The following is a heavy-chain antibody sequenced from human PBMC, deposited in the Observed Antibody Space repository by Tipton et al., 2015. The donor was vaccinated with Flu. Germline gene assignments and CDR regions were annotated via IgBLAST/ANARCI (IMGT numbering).Heavy chain of an antibody. Sequence: QLVQSGAEVKKPGASVKVSCKASGYTFTGYYMHWVRQAPGQGLEWMGWINPNSGGTNYAQKFQGRVTMTRDTSISTAYMELSRLRSDDTAVYYCARDLGEVVDYDSSGYSHLAFDIWGQGTMVTVSS. J-gene: IGHJ3*02. CDR3: ARDLGEVVDYDSSGYSHLAFDI. D-gene: IGHD3-22*01. CDR2: INPNSGGT. CDR1: GYTFTGYY. V-gene: IGHV1-2*02.